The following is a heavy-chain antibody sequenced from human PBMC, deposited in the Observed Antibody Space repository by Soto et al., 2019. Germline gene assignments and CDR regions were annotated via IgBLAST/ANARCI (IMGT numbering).Heavy chain of an antibody. V-gene: IGHV1-69*06. D-gene: IGHD5-12*01. CDR2: ISPVIDTT. CDR3: ARDYSGYDPALNRFDP. J-gene: IGHJ5*02. Sequence: QGHLVQSGAEVKKPGSSVKVSCKASGDIFDNYAISWVRQAPGQGLEWLGGISPVIDTTHYAQRFQGRLTITAHRSTMTTYMELSGLKSEDTAIYFCARDYSGYDPALNRFDPWGQGTLVTVSS. CDR1: GDIFDNYA.